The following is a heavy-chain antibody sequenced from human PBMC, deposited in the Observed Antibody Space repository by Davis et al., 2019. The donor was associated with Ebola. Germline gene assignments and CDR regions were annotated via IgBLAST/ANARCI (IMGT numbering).Heavy chain of an antibody. D-gene: IGHD3-10*01. CDR1: GFTFRSYW. Sequence: GEFLKISCAVSGFTFRSYWMSWVRQTPGKGLEWVANIKQDGSAENYVDSVKGRFSISRDNTKNSLYLQMDSLRVEDTAVYYCARDRSGYYGSAYYFDHWGQGTQVTVSS. V-gene: IGHV3-7*01. CDR3: ARDRSGYYGSAYYFDH. J-gene: IGHJ4*02. CDR2: IKQDGSAE.